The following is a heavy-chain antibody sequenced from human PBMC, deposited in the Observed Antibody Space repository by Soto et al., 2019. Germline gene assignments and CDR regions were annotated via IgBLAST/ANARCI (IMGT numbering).Heavy chain of an antibody. V-gene: IGHV1-69*06. CDR3: AREKFRSGLRFLEWISHHDSHYDMDV. J-gene: IGHJ6*03. CDR2: VIPVLGTV. Sequence: QVQLVQSGAEVKKPGSSVKVSCKASGGTFSSNAINWLRQAPGQGLEWMGGVIPVLGTVDYAQNFQGRLSITADKSMDNAYMDLSSMRSEDTAAYYCAREKFRSGLRFLEWISHHDSHYDMDVWGEWSTVTVSS. CDR1: GGTFSSNA. D-gene: IGHD3-3*01.